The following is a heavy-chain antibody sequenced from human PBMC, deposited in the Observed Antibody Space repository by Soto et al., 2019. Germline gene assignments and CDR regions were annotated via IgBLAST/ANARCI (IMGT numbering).Heavy chain of an antibody. D-gene: IGHD3-3*01. Sequence: GGSLRLSCAASGFTFSSYAMSWVRQAPGKGLEWVSAISGSGGSTYYADSVKGRFTISRDNSKNTLYLQMNSLRAEDTAVYYCAKGTFTIFGVVINGGYFDYWGQGTLVTVSS. CDR2: ISGSGGST. V-gene: IGHV3-23*01. CDR1: GFTFSSYA. CDR3: AKGTFTIFGVVINGGYFDY. J-gene: IGHJ4*02.